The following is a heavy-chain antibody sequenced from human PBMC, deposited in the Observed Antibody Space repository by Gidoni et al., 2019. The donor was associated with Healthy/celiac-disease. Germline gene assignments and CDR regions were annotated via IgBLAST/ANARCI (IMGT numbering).Heavy chain of an antibody. CDR3: ARARITIFGVVAQGGWFDP. CDR1: GGSISSYY. D-gene: IGHD3-3*01. CDR2: IYYSGST. J-gene: IGHJ5*02. V-gene: IGHV4-59*01. Sequence: QVQLQESGPGRVKPSETLSLTCTVSGGSISSYYWSWIRQPPGKGLEWIGYIYYSGSTHYTPSLKSRVTISVDTSKNQFSLKRSSVTAADTAVYYCARARITIFGVVAQGGWFDPWGQGTLVTVSS.